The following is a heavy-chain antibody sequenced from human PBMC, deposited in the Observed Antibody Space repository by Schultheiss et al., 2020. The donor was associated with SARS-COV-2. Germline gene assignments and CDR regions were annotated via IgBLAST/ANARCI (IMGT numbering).Heavy chain of an antibody. Sequence: GGSLRLSCAASGFTFSSYWMSWVRQAPGKGLEWVSAISGSGGSTYYADSVKGRFTISRDNSKNTLYLQMNSLRAEDTAVYYCAKVPNYYDSSGYYLTFDYWGQGTLVTVSS. CDR1: GFTFSSYW. J-gene: IGHJ4*02. D-gene: IGHD3-22*01. CDR2: ISGSGGST. CDR3: AKVPNYYDSSGYYLTFDY. V-gene: IGHV3-23*01.